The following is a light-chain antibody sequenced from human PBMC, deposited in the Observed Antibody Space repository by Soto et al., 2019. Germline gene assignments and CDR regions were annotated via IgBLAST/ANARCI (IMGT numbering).Light chain of an antibody. V-gene: IGLV2-23*01. Sequence: QSALTQPASVSGSPGQSITISCTGTSSDVGSYNLVSWYQQHPGKAPKLMIYEGSKRPSGVSNRFSGSKSGNTASLTISGFRAEDEAVYYACSYAGRRTSSVVLGGGPSSPS. J-gene: IGLJ2*01. CDR3: CSYAGRRTSSVV. CDR2: EGS. CDR1: SSDVGSYNL.